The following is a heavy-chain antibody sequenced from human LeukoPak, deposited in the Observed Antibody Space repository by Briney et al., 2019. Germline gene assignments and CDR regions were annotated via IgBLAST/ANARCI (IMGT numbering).Heavy chain of an antibody. CDR2: INPNSGGT. CDR1: GYTFTGYY. D-gene: IGHD4-17*01. V-gene: IGHV1-2*02. J-gene: IGHJ4*02. Sequence: ASVKVSCKASGYTFTGYYMHWVRQAPGQGLEWMGWINPNSGGTNYAQKLQGRVTMTRDTSISTAYMELSRLRSDDPAVYYCARGFTGYFYGDYVWGNDYWGQGTLVTVSS. CDR3: ARGFTGYFYGDYVWGNDY.